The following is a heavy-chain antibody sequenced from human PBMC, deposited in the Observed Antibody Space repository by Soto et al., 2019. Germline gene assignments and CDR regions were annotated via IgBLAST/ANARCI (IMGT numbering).Heavy chain of an antibody. CDR3: ARHEGYSGYPLDY. CDR2: IFQSGST. CDR1: GDSISSSRYY. J-gene: IGHJ4*02. Sequence: QLQLQESGPGLVMPSETLSLTCTVSGDSISSSRYYWGWIRQPPGKGLEWIGSIFQSGSTAYNPSLNGRVTISVDTSKNQFSLRLTSVTAADTAVYYCARHEGYSGYPLDYWGQGTLVTVSS. D-gene: IGHD5-12*01. V-gene: IGHV4-39*01.